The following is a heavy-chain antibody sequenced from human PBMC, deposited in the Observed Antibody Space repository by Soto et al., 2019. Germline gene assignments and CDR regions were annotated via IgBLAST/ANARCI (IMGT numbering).Heavy chain of an antibody. CDR2: IRSNGVST. CDR3: VKGGYSYADRAFDI. CDR1: RFVFRSYT. Sequence: GGSLRLSGSACRFVFRSYTIYWVRQAPWQGLEYVSAIRSNGVSTYDGDSVKDRFIISRDNSKNPLYLHMRGLRDEDTAVHYCVKGGYSYADRAFDISGQRTMV. D-gene: IGHD5-18*01. V-gene: IGHV3-64D*06. J-gene: IGHJ3*02.